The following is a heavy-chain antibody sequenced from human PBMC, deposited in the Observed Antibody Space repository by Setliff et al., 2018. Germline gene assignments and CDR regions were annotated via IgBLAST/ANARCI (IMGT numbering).Heavy chain of an antibody. J-gene: IGHJ4*02. D-gene: IGHD3-22*01. CDR2: IYTSWST. CDR1: DDSISSRRYY. CDR3: GGSYYDFFDCFPFDN. Sequence: SETLSLTCTVSDDSISSRRYYWGGFRQPAGKELEWIGQIYTSWSTNYNPSLKSRVTISLDKSKNQFSLSLTSVTAADTAVYYCGGSYYDFFDCFPFDNWGQGFLVTVSS. V-gene: IGHV4-61*09.